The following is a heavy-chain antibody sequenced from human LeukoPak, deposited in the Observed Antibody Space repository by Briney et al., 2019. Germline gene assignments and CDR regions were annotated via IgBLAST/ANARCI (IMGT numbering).Heavy chain of an antibody. Sequence: SETLSLTCAVYGGSFSGYYWSWIRQPPGKGLEWIGYIYYSGSTNYNPSLKSRVTISVDTSKNQFSLKLSSVTAADTAVYYCARAGKGYDSSGFDYWGQGTLVTVSS. J-gene: IGHJ4*02. D-gene: IGHD3-22*01. CDR3: ARAGKGYDSSGFDY. V-gene: IGHV4-59*01. CDR1: GGSFSGYY. CDR2: IYYSGST.